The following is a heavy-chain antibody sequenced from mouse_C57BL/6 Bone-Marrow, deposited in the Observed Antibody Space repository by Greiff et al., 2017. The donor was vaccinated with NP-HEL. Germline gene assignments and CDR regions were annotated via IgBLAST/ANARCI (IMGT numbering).Heavy chain of an antibody. V-gene: IGHV1-69*01. J-gene: IGHJ2*01. CDR1: GYTFTSYW. Sequence: QVQLQQSGAELVMPGASVKLSCKASGYTFTSYWMHWVKQRPGQGLEWIGEIDPSDSYTNYNQKFKGKSTLTVDKSSSTAYMQLSSLTSEDSAVYYCARWAVTTSDYWGQGTTLTVSS. CDR3: ARWAVTTSDY. CDR2: IDPSDSYT. D-gene: IGHD2-2*01.